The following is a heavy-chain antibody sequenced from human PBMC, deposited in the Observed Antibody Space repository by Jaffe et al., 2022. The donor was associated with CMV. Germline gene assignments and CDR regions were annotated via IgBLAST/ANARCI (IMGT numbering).Heavy chain of an antibody. Sequence: QLQLQESGPGLVKPSETLSLTCTVSGGSISSSSYYWGWIRQPPGKGLEWIGSIYYSGSTYYNPSLKSRVTISVDTSKNQFSLKLSSVTAADTAVYYCESANSGYDGGWFDPWGQGTLVTVSS. J-gene: IGHJ5*02. CDR2: IYYSGST. V-gene: IGHV4-39*01. CDR1: GGSISSSSYY. CDR3: ESANSGYDGGWFDP. D-gene: IGHD5-12*01.